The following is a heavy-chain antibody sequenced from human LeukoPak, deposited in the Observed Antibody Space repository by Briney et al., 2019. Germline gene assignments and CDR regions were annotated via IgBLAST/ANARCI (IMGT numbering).Heavy chain of an antibody. D-gene: IGHD6-13*01. J-gene: IGHJ5*02. CDR3: ARVIAAAVDNWFDP. CDR2: ISAYNGNT. CDR1: GYTFTSYG. V-gene: IGHV1-18*01. Sequence: ASVKVSCKASGYTFTSYGMSWVRQAPGQGLEWMGWISAYNGNTDYAQKLQGRVTMTTDTSTSTAYMELRGLRSDDTAVYYCARVIAAAVDNWFDPWGQRTLVTVSS.